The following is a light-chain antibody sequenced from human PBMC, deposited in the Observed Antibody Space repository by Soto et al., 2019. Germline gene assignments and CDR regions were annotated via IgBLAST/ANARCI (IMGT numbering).Light chain of an antibody. CDR3: QQFNSYSIT. CDR2: DAS. J-gene: IGKJ5*01. V-gene: IGKV1-13*02. CDR1: QGISSA. Sequence: AIQLTQSPSSLSASVGDRVTITCRASQGISSALAWYQQKPGKAPKLLIYDASSLESGVPSRFSGSRSGTDFTLTIISLQPEDFATYYCQQFNSYSITFGQGTRLEIK.